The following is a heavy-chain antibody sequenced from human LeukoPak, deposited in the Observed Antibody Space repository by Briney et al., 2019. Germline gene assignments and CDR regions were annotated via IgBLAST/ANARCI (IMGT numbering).Heavy chain of an antibody. CDR2: IRYDGSNK. Sequence: PGGSLRLSCAASGFTFSSYGMHWVRQAPGKGLEWVAFIRYDGSNKYYADSVKGRFTISRDNSKNTLYLQMNSLRAEDTAVYYCAKEKWELRDFDHWGQGTLVTVSS. CDR3: AKEKWELRDFDH. CDR1: GFTFSSYG. V-gene: IGHV3-30*02. D-gene: IGHD1-26*01. J-gene: IGHJ4*02.